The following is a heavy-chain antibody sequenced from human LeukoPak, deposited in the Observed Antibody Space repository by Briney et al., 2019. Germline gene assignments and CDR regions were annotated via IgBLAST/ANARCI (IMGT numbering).Heavy chain of an antibody. CDR3: AKEVLPDWYFDL. D-gene: IGHD4/OR15-4a*01. V-gene: IGHV3-23*01. CDR1: GFTFSSYA. Sequence: GGSLRLSCVASGFTFSSYAMSWVRQAPGKGLEWVSAISGGGGSTYYADSVKGRFTISRDNSKNTLYLQMSSLRAEDTAEYYYAKEVLPDWYFDLWGRGTLVTVSS. J-gene: IGHJ2*01. CDR2: ISGGGGST.